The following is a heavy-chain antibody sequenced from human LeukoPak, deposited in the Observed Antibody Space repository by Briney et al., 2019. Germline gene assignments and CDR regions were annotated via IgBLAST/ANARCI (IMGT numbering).Heavy chain of an antibody. CDR3: VRSVFS. J-gene: IGHJ5*02. V-gene: IGHV3-66*01. CDR1: GFTFSSYG. D-gene: IGHD2-8*01. Sequence: GGSLRLSCAASGFTFSSYGMHWVRQAPGRGLECVSLIYADGRTFYADSVKGRFTISRDNSRNTLDLQMDSLRAEDTAVYFCVRSVFSWGQGTRVTVSS. CDR2: IYADGRT.